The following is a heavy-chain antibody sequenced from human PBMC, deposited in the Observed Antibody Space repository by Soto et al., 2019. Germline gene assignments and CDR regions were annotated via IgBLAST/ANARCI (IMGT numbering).Heavy chain of an antibody. J-gene: IGHJ5*02. V-gene: IGHV4-59*08. CDR3: ARGWFDP. CDR1: GGSISSYY. CDR2: IYYSGST. Sequence: PSETLSLTCTVSGGSISSYYWSWIRQPPGKGLEWIGYIYYSGSTNYNPSPRSRVTISVDTSKNQFSLKLSSVTAADTAVYHCARGWFDPWGQGTLVTVSS.